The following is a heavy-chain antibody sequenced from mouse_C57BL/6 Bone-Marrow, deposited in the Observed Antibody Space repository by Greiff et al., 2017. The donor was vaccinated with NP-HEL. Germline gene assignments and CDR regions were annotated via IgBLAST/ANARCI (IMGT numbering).Heavy chain of an antibody. Sequence: QVQLQQPGTELVKPGASVKLSCKASGYTFTSSWMHWVKQRPGQGLEWIGNINPSNGGTNYNEKFKSKATLTVDKSSSTAYMQLSSLTSEDSAVYYCARGRWFHYYAMDYWGQGTSVTVSS. CDR2: INPSNGGT. V-gene: IGHV1-53*01. CDR1: GYTFTSSW. CDR3: ARGRWFHYYAMDY. D-gene: IGHD2-3*01. J-gene: IGHJ4*01.